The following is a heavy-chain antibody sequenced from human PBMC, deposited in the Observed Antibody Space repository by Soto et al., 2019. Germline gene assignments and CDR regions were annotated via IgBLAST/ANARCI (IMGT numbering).Heavy chain of an antibody. CDR2: IKQDGSEK. V-gene: IGHV3-7*01. D-gene: IGHD2-2*01. Sequence: VQLVESGGGVVQPGRSLRLSCAASGFTFSSYGMHWVRQAPGKGLEWVANIKQDGSEKYYVDSVKGRFTISRDNAKNSLYLQMNSLRAEDTAVYYCASTAPRYDPFDYWGQGTLVTVSS. J-gene: IGHJ4*02. CDR3: ASTAPRYDPFDY. CDR1: GFTFSSYG.